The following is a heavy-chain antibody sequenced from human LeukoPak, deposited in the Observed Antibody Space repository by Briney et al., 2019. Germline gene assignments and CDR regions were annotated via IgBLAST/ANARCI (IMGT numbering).Heavy chain of an antibody. CDR2: ISYDGSNK. CDR1: GFTFSSYA. CDR3: ARDIYSGSYGGFDY. D-gene: IGHD1-26*01. Sequence: GGSLRLSCAASGFTFSSYAMHWVRQAPGKGLEWVAVISYDGSNKYYADSVKGRFTISRDNSKNTLYLQMNSLRAEDTAVYYCARDIYSGSYGGFDYWGQGTLVTVSS. J-gene: IGHJ4*02. V-gene: IGHV3-30-3*01.